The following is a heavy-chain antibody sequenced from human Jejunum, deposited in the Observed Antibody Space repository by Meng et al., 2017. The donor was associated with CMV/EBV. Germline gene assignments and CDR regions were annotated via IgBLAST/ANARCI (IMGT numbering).Heavy chain of an antibody. V-gene: IGHV1-69*10. CDR3: ARGRGNQPLFDF. Sequence: QVQLVQSGAEVKKPGSSVKVACKTSGGSFSTYTFSWVRQAPGQGLEWVGGLIPVLNKAKSAPRFQDRVTFTADETTTTAYMELSSLTFEDTAVYFCARGRGNQPLFDFWGQGTLVTASS. D-gene: IGHD2/OR15-2a*01. CDR1: GGSFSTYT. CDR2: LIPVLNKA. J-gene: IGHJ4*02.